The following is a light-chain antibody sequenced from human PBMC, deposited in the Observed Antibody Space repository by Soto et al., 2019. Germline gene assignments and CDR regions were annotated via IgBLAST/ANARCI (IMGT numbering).Light chain of an antibody. CDR3: GSYTSSSTYV. CDR2: EVS. Sequence: QSVLTQPASVSGSPGQSITISCTGTNSDVGGYNYVSWYQQHPGKAPKPMIYEVSNRPSGVSTRFSGSKSGNTASLTISGLQAEDEADYYCGSYTSSSTYVFGTGTKVTVL. J-gene: IGLJ1*01. V-gene: IGLV2-14*01. CDR1: NSDVGGYNY.